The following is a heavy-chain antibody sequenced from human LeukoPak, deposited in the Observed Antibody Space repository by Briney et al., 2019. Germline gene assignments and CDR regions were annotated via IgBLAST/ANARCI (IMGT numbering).Heavy chain of an antibody. Sequence: AGGSLRLSCAASGFTFSSYGMRWVRQAPGKGLEWVAFIRYDGSNKYYADSVKGRFTISRDNSKNTLYLQMNSLRAEDTAVYYCAKREVTANTAPLDYWGQGTLVTVSS. V-gene: IGHV3-30*02. J-gene: IGHJ4*02. CDR1: GFTFSSYG. CDR2: IRYDGSNK. D-gene: IGHD2-21*02. CDR3: AKREVTANTAPLDY.